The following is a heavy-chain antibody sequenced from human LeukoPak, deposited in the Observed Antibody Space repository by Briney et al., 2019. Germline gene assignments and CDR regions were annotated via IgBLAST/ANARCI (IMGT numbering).Heavy chain of an antibody. CDR2: ISGSGGST. Sequence: GGSLRLSCAASGFTFSSYAMSWVRQAPGKGLEWVSAISGSGGSTYYADSVKGRFTISRDNSKNTLYLQMNSLRAEDTAVYYCAKDRARIVVVPAAVDYWGQGTLVTVSS. J-gene: IGHJ4*02. CDR3: AKDRARIVVVPAAVDY. D-gene: IGHD2-2*01. CDR1: GFTFSSYA. V-gene: IGHV3-23*01.